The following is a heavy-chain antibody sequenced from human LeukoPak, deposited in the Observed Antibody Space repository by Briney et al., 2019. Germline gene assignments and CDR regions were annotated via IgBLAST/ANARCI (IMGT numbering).Heavy chain of an antibody. CDR2: IKPSSSII. V-gene: IGHV3-48*01. D-gene: IGHD5-24*01. CDR1: GFSFSSYD. CDR3: ARDRGYSYADY. J-gene: IGHJ4*02. Sequence: GGSLRLSCAASGFSFSSYDMNWVRQAPGKGLEWVSFIKPSSSIIYYADSVKGRFTVSRDNSKNILYLQMNSLRAEDAAVYYCARDRGYSYADYWGQGTLVTVSS.